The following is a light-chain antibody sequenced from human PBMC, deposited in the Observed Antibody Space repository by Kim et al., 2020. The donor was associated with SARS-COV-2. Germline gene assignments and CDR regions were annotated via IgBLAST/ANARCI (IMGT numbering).Light chain of an antibody. J-gene: IGLJ1*01. CDR3: CSYAGSPYV. CDR1: SSDVGGYIY. CDR2: DVS. V-gene: IGLV2-11*01. Sequence: PGQSLTTACTETSSDVGGYIYVSWNQQHPGKAPKLMIYDVSKRPSGVPDRFSGSKSGNTASLTISGLQAEDEADYYCCSYAGSPYVFGTGTKVTVL.